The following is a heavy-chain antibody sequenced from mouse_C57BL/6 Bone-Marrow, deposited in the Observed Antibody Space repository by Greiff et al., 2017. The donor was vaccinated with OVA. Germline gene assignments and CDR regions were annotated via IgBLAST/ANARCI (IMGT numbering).Heavy chain of an antibody. J-gene: IGHJ1*03. D-gene: IGHD4-1*02. CDR1: GFTFSDYG. CDR3: ARINCWYVDV. V-gene: IGHV5-17*01. Sequence: EVMLVESGGGLVKPGASLKLSCAASGFTFSDYGMHWVRQAPEKGLEWVAYISSGSSTIYYADTVKGRFTISRDNAKNTLFLQLTSLRSEDTAMYYCARINCWYVDVGGTGTTVTVSA. CDR2: ISSGSSTI.